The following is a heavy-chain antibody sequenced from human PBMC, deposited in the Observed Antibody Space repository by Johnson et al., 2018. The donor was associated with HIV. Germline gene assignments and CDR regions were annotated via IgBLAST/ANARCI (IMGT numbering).Heavy chain of an antibody. V-gene: IGHV3-15*01. J-gene: IGHJ3*02. Sequence: VQLVESGGGVVQPGRSLRLSCAASGFTFSSYGMHWVRQAPGKGLEWVGRIKSKTDGGTTDYAAPVKGRFTISRDDSKNTLYLQMNSLKTEDTAVYYCTTDGGYCSSTSCYDLNDAFDIWGQGTMVTVSS. CDR3: TTDGGYCSSTSCYDLNDAFDI. CDR2: IKSKTDGGTT. CDR1: GFTFSSYG. D-gene: IGHD2-2*01.